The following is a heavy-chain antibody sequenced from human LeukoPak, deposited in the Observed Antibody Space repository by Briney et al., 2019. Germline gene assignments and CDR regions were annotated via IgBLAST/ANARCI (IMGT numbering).Heavy chain of an antibody. D-gene: IGHD3-22*01. J-gene: IGHJ4*02. V-gene: IGHV1-69*04. Sequence: ASVKVSCKASGGTFSSYAISWVRQAPGQGLEWMGRIIPILGIANYAQEFQGRVTITADKSTSTAYMELSSLRSEDTAVYYCARANYYDSSGYYYWGQGTLVTVSS. CDR2: IIPILGIA. CDR1: GGTFSSYA. CDR3: ARANYYDSSGYYY.